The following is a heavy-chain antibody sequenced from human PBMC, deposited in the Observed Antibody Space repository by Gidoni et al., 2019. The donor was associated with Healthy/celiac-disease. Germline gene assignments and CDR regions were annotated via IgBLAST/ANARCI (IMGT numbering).Heavy chain of an antibody. D-gene: IGHD3-9*01. J-gene: IGHJ3*02. Sequence: QVQLQQWGAGLLKPSETLSLTCSVYGGSFSGYYWSWIRQPPGKGMEWIGEINHSGSTNYNPSLKRRVTISVDTSKNQFSMKLSSVTAADTAVYYCARGDTSYYDILTGYGRDAFDIWGQGTMVTVSS. CDR3: ARGDTSYYDILTGYGRDAFDI. CDR2: INHSGST. V-gene: IGHV4-34*01. CDR1: GGSFSGYY.